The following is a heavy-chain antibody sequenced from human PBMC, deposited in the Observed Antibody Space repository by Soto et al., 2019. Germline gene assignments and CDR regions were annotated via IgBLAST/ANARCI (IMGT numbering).Heavy chain of an antibody. D-gene: IGHD2-8*01. Sequence: ASVKVSCKVSGYTLTELSMHCVRQAPGKGLEWMGGFDPEDGETIYAQKFQGRVTMTEDTSTDTAYMELSSLRSEDTAVYYCATQPYCTNGVCYTGFDYWGQGTLVTGSS. CDR2: FDPEDGET. CDR1: GYTLTELS. CDR3: ATQPYCTNGVCYTGFDY. J-gene: IGHJ4*02. V-gene: IGHV1-24*01.